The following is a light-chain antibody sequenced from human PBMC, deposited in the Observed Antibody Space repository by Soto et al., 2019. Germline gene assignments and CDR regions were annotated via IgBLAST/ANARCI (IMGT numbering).Light chain of an antibody. CDR2: GAS. J-gene: IGKJ2*01. Sequence: ETVMTQSPDTLSLSLGERAILSCRASQSVTYNLAWYQQKPGQAPRLLIHGASTRAIGVPDRFSGSGFGTEFTLTISSLQSEDFAVYYCQQYNNWPPYTFGQGIKLEVK. CDR3: QQYNNWPPYT. CDR1: QSVTYN. V-gene: IGKV3-15*01.